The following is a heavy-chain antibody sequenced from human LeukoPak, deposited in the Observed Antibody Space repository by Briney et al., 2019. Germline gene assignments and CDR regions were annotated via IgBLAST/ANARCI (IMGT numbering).Heavy chain of an antibody. D-gene: IGHD3-10*02. CDR3: AELGITMIGGV. J-gene: IGHJ6*04. CDR2: ISSSGSTI. V-gene: IGHV3-48*03. CDR1: GLIFSSYA. Sequence: SGGSLRLSCAASGLIFSSYAMNWVRQAPGKGLEWVSYISSSGSTIYYADSVKGRFTISRDNAKNSLYLQMNSLRAEDTAVYYCAELGITMIGGVWGKGTTVTISS.